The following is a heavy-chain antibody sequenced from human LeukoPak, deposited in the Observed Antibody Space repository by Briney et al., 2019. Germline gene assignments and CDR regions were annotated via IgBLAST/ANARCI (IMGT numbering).Heavy chain of an antibody. CDR2: ISYGGSNK. CDR1: GFTFSSYA. Sequence: PGGSLRLSCAASGFTFSSYAMHWVRQAPGKGLEWVAVISYGGSNKYYADSVKGRFTISRDNSKNTLYLQMNSLRAEDTAVYYCARDMKRWLQDDAFDIWGQGTMVTVSS. CDR3: ARDMKRWLQDDAFDI. D-gene: IGHD5-24*01. V-gene: IGHV3-30-3*01. J-gene: IGHJ3*02.